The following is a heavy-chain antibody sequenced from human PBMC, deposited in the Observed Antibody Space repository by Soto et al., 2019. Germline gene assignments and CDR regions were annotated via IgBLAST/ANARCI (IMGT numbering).Heavy chain of an antibody. D-gene: IGHD6-19*01. J-gene: IGHJ6*02. CDR1: GFTFSSYG. CDR2: IWYDGSNK. Sequence: QVQLVESGGGVVQPGRSLRLSCAASGFTFSSYGMHWVRQAPGKGLEWVAVIWYDGSNKYYADSVKGRFTSSRDNSKNTLYLQMNSLRAEDTAVYYCARESSGWFDYYYYGMDVWGQGTTVPVSS. CDR3: ARESSGWFDYYYYGMDV. V-gene: IGHV3-33*01.